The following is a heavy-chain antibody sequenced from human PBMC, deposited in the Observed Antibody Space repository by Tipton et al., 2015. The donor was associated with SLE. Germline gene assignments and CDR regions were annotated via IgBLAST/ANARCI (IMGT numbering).Heavy chain of an antibody. Sequence: TLSLTCDVSGFPISSGYYWGWIRQSPGRGLEWIGSFFHGGSTYYNPSLKSRVTISVDTSKNQFSLRLTSVTAAGTAVYYCVRDFRQQLVYFVYWGQGTLVTVSS. CDR3: VRDFRQQLVYFVY. CDR2: FFHGGST. V-gene: IGHV4-38-2*02. J-gene: IGHJ4*02. D-gene: IGHD6-13*01. CDR1: GFPISSGYY.